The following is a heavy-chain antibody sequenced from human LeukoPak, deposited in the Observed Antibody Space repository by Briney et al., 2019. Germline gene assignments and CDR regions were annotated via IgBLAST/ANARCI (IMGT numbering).Heavy chain of an antibody. V-gene: IGHV3-48*03. CDR2: ISSSVSTI. CDR3: AREGSAATVVRQAYFDY. D-gene: IGHD4-23*01. Sequence: GGSLRLSCAASGVTFISYEMNCVREAPGKGLEWVSYISSSVSTIYYADSVKGRFTISRDNSKNSLYLQMNSLRAEDTAVYYCAREGSAATVVRQAYFDYWGQGTLVTVSS. J-gene: IGHJ4*02. CDR1: GVTFISYE.